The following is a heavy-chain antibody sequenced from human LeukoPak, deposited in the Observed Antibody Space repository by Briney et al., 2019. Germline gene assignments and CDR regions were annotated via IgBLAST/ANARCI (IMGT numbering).Heavy chain of an antibody. CDR1: GGSISSYY. V-gene: IGHV4-4*07. CDR3: ARQTYYYGSGQKRFDY. J-gene: IGHJ4*02. D-gene: IGHD3-10*01. Sequence: PSETLSLTCTVSGGSISSYYWSWIRQPAGKGLEWIGRIYTSGSTNYNPSLKSRVTMSVDTSKNQFSLKLSSVTAADTTVYYCARQTYYYGSGQKRFDYWGQGTLVIVSS. CDR2: IYTSGST.